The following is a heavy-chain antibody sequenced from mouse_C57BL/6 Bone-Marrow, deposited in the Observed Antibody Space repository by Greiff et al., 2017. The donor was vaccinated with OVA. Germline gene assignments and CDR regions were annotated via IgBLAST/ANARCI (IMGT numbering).Heavy chain of an antibody. CDR1: GYTFTSYG. V-gene: IGHV1-58*01. Sequence: DVKLQESGAELVRPGSSVKMSCKTSGYTFTSYGINWVKQRPGQGLEWIGYIYIGNGYTEYNEKFKGKATLTSDTSSSTAYMQLSSLTSEDSAIYFCARRDYYGSSYSFDYWGQGTTLTVSS. D-gene: IGHD1-1*01. CDR3: ARRDYYGSSYSFDY. CDR2: IYIGNGYT. J-gene: IGHJ2*01.